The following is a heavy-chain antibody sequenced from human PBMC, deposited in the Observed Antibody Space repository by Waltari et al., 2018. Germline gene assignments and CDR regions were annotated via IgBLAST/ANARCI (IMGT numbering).Heavy chain of an antibody. J-gene: IGHJ4*02. CDR1: GDSMRSGDW. D-gene: IGHD2-15*01. V-gene: IGHV4-4*02. CDR2: IQLSGRT. CDR3: ARDRGRGIYLDS. Sequence: QMQLQESGPGLVKPSGTLSVTCTVSGDSMRSGDWWSWVRQSPEKGLEWIGKIQLSGRTHYNPSFESRVSISIDTSNNQFSLKVTSTTAADTAVYYCARDRGRGIYLDSWGRGTLVTVSA.